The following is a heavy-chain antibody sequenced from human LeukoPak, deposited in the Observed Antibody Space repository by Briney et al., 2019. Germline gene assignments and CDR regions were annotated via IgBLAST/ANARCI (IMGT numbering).Heavy chain of an antibody. CDR1: GGSIRSYY. D-gene: IGHD2-15*01. V-gene: IGHV4-4*07. J-gene: IGHJ4*01. CDR2: ISGSGNT. CDR3: AREGRGSTPGY. Sequence: SETLSLTCSVSGGSIRSYYWSWIRQPAGRKLEWIGRISGSGNTDYNPSLKSRLTMSVDTSKNQFSLKLNSVTAADTAVYYCAREGRGSTPGYWGQGTLVTVSS.